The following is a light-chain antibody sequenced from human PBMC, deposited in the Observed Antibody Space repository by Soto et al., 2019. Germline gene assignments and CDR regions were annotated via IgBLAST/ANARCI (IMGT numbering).Light chain of an antibody. CDR3: QQYNNLPPYT. CDR1: QSVSSN. V-gene: IGKV3-15*01. Sequence: EIVMTQSPATLSVSPGERATLSCRASQSVSSNLAWYQQKPGQAPRLLIYGASTRATSIPARFSGSGSATEFTLTISSLQSEDFAVYYCQQYNNLPPYTFGQGTKLEIK. J-gene: IGKJ2*01. CDR2: GAS.